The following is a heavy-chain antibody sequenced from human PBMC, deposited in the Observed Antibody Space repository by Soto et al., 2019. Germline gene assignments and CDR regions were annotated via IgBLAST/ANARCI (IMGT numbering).Heavy chain of an antibody. CDR2: IFHDGTA. Sequence: SETLSLTCAVSGVSLTSGNWWTWVRQSPQRGLEYIGEIFHDGTANYYPSFERRVAMSVDTSRNQFSLKLTSVTAADTAVYFCARLVYDTRLNYMYFDFWGPGILVTVSS. CDR3: ARLVYDTRLNYMYFDF. J-gene: IGHJ4*02. CDR1: GVSLTSGNW. D-gene: IGHD3-10*01. V-gene: IGHV4-4*02.